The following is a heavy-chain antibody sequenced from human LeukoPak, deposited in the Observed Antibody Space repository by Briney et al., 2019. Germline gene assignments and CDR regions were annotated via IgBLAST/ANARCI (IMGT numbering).Heavy chain of an antibody. J-gene: IGHJ4*02. CDR3: ARRSLPYYYADY. V-gene: IGHV5-51*01. CDR1: GYSFTSYW. D-gene: IGHD3-10*01. CDR2: IYPGDSHT. Sequence: GESLKISCKGSGYSFTSYWIAWVRQMPGKGLEWMGIIYPGDSHTTYSPPFQGQVTISADKSITTAYLQWSSLKASDTAMYYCARRSLPYYYADYWGQGTLVTVSS.